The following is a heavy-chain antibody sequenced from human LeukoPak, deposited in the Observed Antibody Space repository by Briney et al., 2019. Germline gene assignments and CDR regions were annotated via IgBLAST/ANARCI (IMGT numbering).Heavy chain of an antibody. CDR3: ARDSGSYRVYYYYMDV. J-gene: IGHJ6*03. CDR1: GYTFTSYG. CDR2: ISGYNGDT. D-gene: IGHD1-26*01. Sequence: WASVKVSCKASGYTFTSYGISWVRQAPGQGLEWMGWISGYNGDTNYAQKFRDRVTTTTDTPTSTIYMEMWSLRSEDTAVYYCARDSGSYRVYYYYMDVWGKGTTVTVSS. V-gene: IGHV1-18*01.